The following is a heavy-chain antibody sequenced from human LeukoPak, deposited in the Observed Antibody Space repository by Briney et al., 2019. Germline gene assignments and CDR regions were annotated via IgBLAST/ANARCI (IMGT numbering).Heavy chain of an antibody. D-gene: IGHD4-17*01. CDR3: ARDRGTTVTTTAGDAFDI. CDR2: IIPILGIA. V-gene: IGHV1-69*04. Sequence: EASVKVSCKASGYTFTSYGISWVRQAPGQGLEWMGRIIPILGIANYAQKFQGRVTITADKSTSTAYMELSSLRSEDTAVYYCARDRGTTVTTTAGDAFDIWGQGTMVTVSS. J-gene: IGHJ3*02. CDR1: GYTFTSYG.